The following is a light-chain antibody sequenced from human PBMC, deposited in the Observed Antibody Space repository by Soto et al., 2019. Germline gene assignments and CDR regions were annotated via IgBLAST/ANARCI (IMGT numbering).Light chain of an antibody. J-gene: IGKJ4*01. CDR3: QQVNNYPLT. Sequence: DIKLTQSPSSLSASVGDRVTITCRASQGLSSYLAWYQQKPGKAPKLLIYAASTLQSGVPSRFSGSGSETDFTLTIGSLQPEDFATYYCQQVNNYPLTFGGGTKVDVK. V-gene: IGKV1-9*01. CDR1: QGLSSY. CDR2: AAS.